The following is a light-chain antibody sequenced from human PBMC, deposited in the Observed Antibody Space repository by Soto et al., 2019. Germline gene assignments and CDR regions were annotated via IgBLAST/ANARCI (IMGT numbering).Light chain of an antibody. J-gene: IGKJ3*01. Sequence: EIVLTQSPGTLSLSPGERATLSCRASQSVSSNYLAWYQQKPGQAPRVLIYGASSRATGIPDRFSGGGSGTDFTLTISRLEPEYVAVYYCQQYGSSLFTFGPGTKVDFK. CDR3: QQYGSSLFT. V-gene: IGKV3-20*01. CDR2: GAS. CDR1: QSVSSNY.